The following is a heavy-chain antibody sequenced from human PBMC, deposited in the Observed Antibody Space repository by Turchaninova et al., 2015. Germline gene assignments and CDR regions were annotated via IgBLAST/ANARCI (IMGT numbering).Heavy chain of an antibody. CDR3: ARVGVAGYWCDP. V-gene: IGHV4-61*01. Sequence: GPGLVKPSETLSLTCSVSGGSVSSGSYYWSWIRQPPGKGLEWIGYISYSGSTNYNPSLKSRVTMSVDTSKNLFSLRLSSVTAADTAVYYCARVGVAGYWCDPWGQGTLVIVSS. CDR1: GGSVSSGSYY. CDR2: ISYSGST. J-gene: IGHJ5*02. D-gene: IGHD6-19*01.